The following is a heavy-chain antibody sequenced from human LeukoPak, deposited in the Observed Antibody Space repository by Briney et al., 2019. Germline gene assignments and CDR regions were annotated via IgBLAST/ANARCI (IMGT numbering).Heavy chain of an antibody. CDR2: ISYDGSNK. Sequence: GGSLRLSCAASGFTFDDYGMTWVRQAPGKGLEWVAVISYDGSNKYYADSVKGRFTISRDNAKNSLYLQMDSLRLEDTAEYYCARDPYSGNYGAYYYYYMDVWGKGTTVTVSS. CDR1: GFTFDDYG. J-gene: IGHJ6*03. V-gene: IGHV3-30*03. D-gene: IGHD1-26*01. CDR3: ARDPYSGNYGAYYYYYMDV.